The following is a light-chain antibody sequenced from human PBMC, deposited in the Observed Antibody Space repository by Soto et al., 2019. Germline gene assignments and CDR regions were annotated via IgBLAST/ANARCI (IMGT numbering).Light chain of an antibody. Sequence: DIQMTQSPSTLSASVGDRVTITCRASQSISSWLAWYQQKPGKAPKLLIYKASSLESGVPSRFSGSGSGTESNLTISSLQPDDFATYYCQQYNSYPWTFGQGTKVEIK. CDR1: QSISSW. J-gene: IGKJ1*01. V-gene: IGKV1-5*03. CDR3: QQYNSYPWT. CDR2: KAS.